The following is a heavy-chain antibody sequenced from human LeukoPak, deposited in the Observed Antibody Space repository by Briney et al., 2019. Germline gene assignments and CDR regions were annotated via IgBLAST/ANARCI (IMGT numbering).Heavy chain of an antibody. CDR2: ISSSGSMT. CDR1: GFTFSSYA. V-gene: IGHV3-48*03. CDR3: ARDRRLGGSDWFPGLRD. Sequence: GGSLRLSCAASGFTFSSYAMNWVRQAPGKGLEWVSYISSSGSMTHHADSVKGRFTISRDNAKNSLYLQMNSLRAEDTAVYYCARDRRLGGSDWFPGLRDWGQGTLVTVSS. J-gene: IGHJ4*02. D-gene: IGHD6-19*01.